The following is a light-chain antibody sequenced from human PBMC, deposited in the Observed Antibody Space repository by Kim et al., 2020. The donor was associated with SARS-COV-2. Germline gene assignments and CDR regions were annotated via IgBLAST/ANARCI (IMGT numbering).Light chain of an antibody. CDR1: HSGSNS. CDR3: QVWDSGSDQYV. J-gene: IGLJ1*01. V-gene: IGLV3-21*03. Sequence: EKTASISFGGKHSGSNSVHWYQQRPVQAHILVIFDDGDRPSGIPERFSGSSSGDTATLTISRVEAGDEADYYCQVWDSGSDQYVFGTGTTVTVV. CDR2: DDG.